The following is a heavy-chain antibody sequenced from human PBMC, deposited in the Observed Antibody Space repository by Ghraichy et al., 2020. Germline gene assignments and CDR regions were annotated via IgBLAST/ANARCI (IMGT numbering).Heavy chain of an antibody. J-gene: IGHJ4*02. CDR3: ARHRSTWYFDY. CDR2: INTDGSST. V-gene: IGHV3-74*01. D-gene: IGHD2-15*01. Sequence: GGSLRLSCAASGFTFSSYWMHWVRRAPGKGLVWVSRINTDGSSTTYADSVKGRFTISRDNAKNTLYLQMSSLRAEHTAMYYCARHRSTWYFDYWGQGTLVTVS. CDR1: GFTFSSYW.